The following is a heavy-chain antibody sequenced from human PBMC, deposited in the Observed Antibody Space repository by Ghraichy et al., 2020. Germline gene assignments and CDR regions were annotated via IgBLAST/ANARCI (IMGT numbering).Heavy chain of an antibody. D-gene: IGHD5-24*01. CDR3: ARGNAISRDGYNYDYYYYGMDV. CDR1: GFTFSSYW. V-gene: IGHV3-74*01. CDR2: INSDGSST. J-gene: IGHJ6*02. Sequence: GGSLRLSCAASGFTFSSYWMHWVRQAPGKGLVWVSRINSDGSSTSYADSVKGRFTISRDNAKNTLYLQMNSLRAEDTAVYYCARGNAISRDGYNYDYYYYGMDVWGQGTTVTVSS.